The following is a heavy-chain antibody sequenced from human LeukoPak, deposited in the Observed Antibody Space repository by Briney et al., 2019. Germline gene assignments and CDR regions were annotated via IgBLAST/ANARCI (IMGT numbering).Heavy chain of an antibody. V-gene: IGHV1-3*01. J-gene: IGHJ4*02. CDR2: INAGNGNT. D-gene: IGHD2-15*01. CDR1: GYTFTSYA. CDR3: ARYCSGGSCYSDPDY. Sequence: ASVKVSCKASGYTFTSYAMHWVRQAPGQRLEWMGWINAGNGNTKYSQKFQGRVTITRDTSASTAYMELNSLRSEDTAVYYCARYCSGGSCYSDPDYWGQGTLVTVSS.